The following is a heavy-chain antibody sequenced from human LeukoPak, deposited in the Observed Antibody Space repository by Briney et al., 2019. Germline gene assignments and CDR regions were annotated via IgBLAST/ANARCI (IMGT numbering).Heavy chain of an antibody. CDR2: INPTGGST. D-gene: IGHD6-13*01. V-gene: IGHV1-46*01. CDR3: VRRTYSYAFDI. CDR1: GYTFPSYF. Sequence: ASVKVSCKASGYTFPSYFMHWVRQAPGQGLEWMGIINPTGGSTTYAQKFQGSVTITADESTSTAYMELSSLRSEDTAVYYCVRRTYSYAFDIWGQGTMVTVSS. J-gene: IGHJ3*02.